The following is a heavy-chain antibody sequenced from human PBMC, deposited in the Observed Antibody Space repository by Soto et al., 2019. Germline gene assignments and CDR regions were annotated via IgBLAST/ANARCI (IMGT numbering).Heavy chain of an antibody. CDR3: VKWPPSPKMGVTTH. CDR1: GFAFTSSA. Sequence: EVQLLESGGGLVQPGKSLRLSCAASGFAFTSSAMAWVRQAPGKGLQWVSAITVAGGGTYYADSVKGRFTISRDNSKNTLFLQMNSLRAEDTALYFCVKWPPSPKMGVTTHWGQGTLVSVSS. J-gene: IGHJ4*02. V-gene: IGHV3-23*01. CDR2: ITVAGGGT. D-gene: IGHD1-26*01.